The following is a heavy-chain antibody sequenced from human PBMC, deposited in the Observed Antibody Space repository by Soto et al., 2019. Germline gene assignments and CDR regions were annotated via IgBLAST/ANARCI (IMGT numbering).Heavy chain of an antibody. D-gene: IGHD6-13*01. CDR1: GGSISSDY. V-gene: IGHV4-4*07. Sequence: SSETLSLTCTVSGGSISSDYWSWIRQPAGKGLEWIGRIYISENTHYNPSLRSRVSMSLDTSKNQLSLNLSPVTAADTAVYYCARGVGRSSWTSFDSWGQGTLVTVSS. CDR3: ARGVGRSSWTSFDS. CDR2: IYISENT. J-gene: IGHJ4*02.